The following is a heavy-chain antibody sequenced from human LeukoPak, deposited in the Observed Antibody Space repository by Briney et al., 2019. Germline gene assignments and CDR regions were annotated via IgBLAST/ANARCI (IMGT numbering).Heavy chain of an antibody. V-gene: IGHV3-21*01. CDR1: GFTFNAYT. CDR3: ARDRTDLVWFGELQARVYYFDY. CDR2: VSAVSNYI. J-gene: IGHJ4*02. D-gene: IGHD3-10*01. Sequence: KPGGSLRLSCAASGFTFNAYTMAWVRQAPGRGLEWVSSVSAVSNYIYYADSVKGRFTISRDNAKNSLYLQMDSLRAEDTAVYYCARDRTDLVWFGELQARVYYFDYWGQGTLVTVSS.